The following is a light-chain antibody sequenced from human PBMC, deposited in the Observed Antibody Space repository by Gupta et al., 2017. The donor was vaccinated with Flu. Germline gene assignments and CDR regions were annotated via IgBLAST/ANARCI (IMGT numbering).Light chain of an antibody. V-gene: IGKV1-33*01. CDR3: RLDDNLPLT. CDR2: HAS. CDR1: RDSSNY. Sequence: IQMTQSPSSLSASVGDRVTITCQASRDSSNYPNWNPPKPGIAPKVLIHHASNLDTGAPSRSSGRGSRTQFTCTIIRLPITAIATHSSRLDDNLPLTSGGGTKVETK. J-gene: IGKJ4*01.